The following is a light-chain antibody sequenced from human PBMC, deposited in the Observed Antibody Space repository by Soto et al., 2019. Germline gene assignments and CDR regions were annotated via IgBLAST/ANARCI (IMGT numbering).Light chain of an antibody. CDR1: QDINNY. V-gene: IGKV1-27*01. Sequence: GDRVTITCRASQDINNYLAWYQQKPGKPPKLLIYAASTLQSGVPSRFSGGGSGTDFTLTINSLQPEDVATYYCQRYNNGPPVTFGPGTK. J-gene: IGKJ3*01. CDR3: QRYNNGPPVT. CDR2: AAS.